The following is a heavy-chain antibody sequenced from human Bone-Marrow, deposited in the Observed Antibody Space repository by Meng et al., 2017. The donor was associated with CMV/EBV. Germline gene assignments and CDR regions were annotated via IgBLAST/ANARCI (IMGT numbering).Heavy chain of an antibody. J-gene: IGHJ5*02. CDR1: GGTFSSYA. Sequence: SVKVSCKASGGTFSSYAISWVRQAPGQGLEWMGGIIPILGIANYAQKFQGRVTITADKSTSTAYMELSSLRYEDTAVYYCARISSAEGNNWFDPWGQGTLVNVSS. D-gene: IGHD3-3*02. CDR2: IIPILGIA. CDR3: ARISSAEGNNWFDP. V-gene: IGHV1-69*10.